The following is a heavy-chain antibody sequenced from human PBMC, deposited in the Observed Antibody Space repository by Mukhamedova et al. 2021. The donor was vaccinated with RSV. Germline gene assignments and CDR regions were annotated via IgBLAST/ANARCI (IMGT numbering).Heavy chain of an antibody. CDR3: ARVGGNTYGTFDY. Sequence: GLVWVSRITSDGSSATHADSVKGRFTISRDNAKNTLYLQMNSLRAEDTAVYYCARVGGNTYGTFDYWGQGTLVTVSS. V-gene: IGHV3-74*01. CDR2: ITSDGSSA. J-gene: IGHJ4*02. D-gene: IGHD5-18*01.